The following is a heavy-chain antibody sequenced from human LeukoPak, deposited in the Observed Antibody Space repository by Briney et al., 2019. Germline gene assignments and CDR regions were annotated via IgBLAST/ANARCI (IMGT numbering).Heavy chain of an antibody. D-gene: IGHD4-17*01. CDR1: GYTFTSYY. CDR3: ARDLLTTVTTHKAYYYYYYYMDV. J-gene: IGHJ6*03. CDR2: INPSGGST. Sequence: ASVKVSCKASGYTFTSYYMHWVRQAPGQGLEWMGIINPSGGSTSYAQKFQGRVTMTRDTSTSTVYMELSSLRSEDTAVYYCARDLLTTVTTHKAYYYYYYYMDVWGKGTTVTISS. V-gene: IGHV1-46*01.